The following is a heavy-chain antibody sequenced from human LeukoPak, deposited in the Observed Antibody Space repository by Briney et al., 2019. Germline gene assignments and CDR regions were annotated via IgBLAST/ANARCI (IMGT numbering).Heavy chain of an antibody. CDR3: ARRFSRDGYNFRAFDI. V-gene: IGHV4-59*01. CDR1: GGSISSYY. J-gene: IGHJ3*02. Sequence: PSETLSLTCTVSGGSISSYYWSWIRQPPGKGLEWIGYIYYSGSTNYNPSLTSRVTISVDTSKNQFSLKLSSVTAADTAVYYCARRFSRDGYNFRAFDIWGQGTMVTVSS. CDR2: IYYSGST. D-gene: IGHD5-24*01.